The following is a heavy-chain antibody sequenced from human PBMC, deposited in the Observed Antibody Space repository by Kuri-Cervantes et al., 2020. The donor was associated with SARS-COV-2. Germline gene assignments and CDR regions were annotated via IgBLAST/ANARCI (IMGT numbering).Heavy chain of an antibody. CDR3: ARDPEGVIGFGYFDY. D-gene: IGHD3-10*01. V-gene: IGHV3-52*01. Sequence: LSLTCAASGFTFSSSWMHWVCQAPEKGLEWVADIKCDGSEKYYVDSVKGRFTISRDNAKNSLYLQMNSLRAEDTAVYYCARDPEGVIGFGYFDYWGQGTLVTVSS. CDR2: IKCDGSEK. J-gene: IGHJ4*02. CDR1: GFTFSSSW.